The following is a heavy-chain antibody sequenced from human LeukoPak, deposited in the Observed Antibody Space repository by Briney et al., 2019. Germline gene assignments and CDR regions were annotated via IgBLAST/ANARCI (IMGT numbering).Heavy chain of an antibody. D-gene: IGHD6-19*01. V-gene: IGHV5-51*01. CDR1: GYSFTSYW. CDR2: IYPGDSDT. CDR3: ARQYSSGWYDGYFDY. Sequence: PGESLKISCKGSGYSFTSYWIGWVRQMPGKGLEWMGIIYPGDSDTRYSPSFQGQVTISADKSISTAYLQWSSLKASDTAMYYCARQYSSGWYDGYFDYWGQGTLVTVSS. J-gene: IGHJ4*02.